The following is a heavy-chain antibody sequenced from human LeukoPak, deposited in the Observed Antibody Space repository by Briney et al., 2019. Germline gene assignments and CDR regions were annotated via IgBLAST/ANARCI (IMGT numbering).Heavy chain of an antibody. D-gene: IGHD3-10*01. CDR3: AREYGSGYYYVYLDY. CDR2: IYSSGSA. J-gene: IGHJ4*02. CDR1: GASINNNF. Sequence: PSETLSLTCTVSGASINNNFWTWIRQPPGKGLEWIGYIYSSGSANYNPSLKSRVIISGDTSKNQISLNLTSVTAADTAVYYCAREYGSGYYYVYLDYWGQGTLVTVSS. V-gene: IGHV4-4*08.